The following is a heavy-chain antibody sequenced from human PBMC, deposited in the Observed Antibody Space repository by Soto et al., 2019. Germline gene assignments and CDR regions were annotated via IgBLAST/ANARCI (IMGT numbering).Heavy chain of an antibody. CDR2: ISGSGGST. V-gene: IGHV3-23*01. J-gene: IGHJ4*02. D-gene: IGHD3-9*01. CDR1: GFTFSSYA. CDR3: AKLAYYDILTGYSPVYFDY. Sequence: EVQLLESGGGLVQPGGSLRLSCAASGFTFSSYAMSWVRQAPGKGLXXXSAISGSGGSTYYADSVKGRFTISRDNSKNTLYLQMNSLRAEDTAVYYCAKLAYYDILTGYSPVYFDYWGQGTLVTVSS.